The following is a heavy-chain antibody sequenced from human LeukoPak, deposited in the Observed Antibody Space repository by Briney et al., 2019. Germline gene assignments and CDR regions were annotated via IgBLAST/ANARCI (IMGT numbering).Heavy chain of an antibody. J-gene: IGHJ4*02. CDR3: ARVGRSGWDFDH. Sequence: GGSLRLSCAASGFRFNSYGMQWVRQAPGKGLEWVAFIRYDGSSKYYGDSVKGRFTISRDNANNSLFLQLISLTVDDTAVYYCARVGRSGWDFDHWGQGTLVTVSS. V-gene: IGHV3-30*02. D-gene: IGHD6-19*01. CDR1: GFRFNSYG. CDR2: IRYDGSSK.